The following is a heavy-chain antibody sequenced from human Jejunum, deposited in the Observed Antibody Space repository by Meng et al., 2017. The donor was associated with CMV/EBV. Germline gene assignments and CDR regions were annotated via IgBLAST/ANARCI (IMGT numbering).Heavy chain of an antibody. CDR2: ISGDGTAI. D-gene: IGHD3-3*01. J-gene: IGHJ6*02. CDR3: ARDRRDFLEGWYYYYGMDV. V-gene: IGHV3-48*04. Sequence: NYGVTWFRQAPGKGLGWLLYISGDGTAIHYAASVKGRFTISRDYAKNSLHLQMNSLRAEDTAVYYCARDRRDFLEGWYYYYGMDVWGQGTTVTVSS. CDR1: NYG.